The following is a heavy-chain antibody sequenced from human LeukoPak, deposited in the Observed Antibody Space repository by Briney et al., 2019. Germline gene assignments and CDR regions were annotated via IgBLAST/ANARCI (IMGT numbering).Heavy chain of an antibody. CDR3: ARGELFYDSSGYYTGDI. CDR1: GYTFTSYD. CDR2: INPSGGGT. V-gene: IGHV1-46*01. Sequence: GASVTVSCTASGYTFTSYDINWVRQAPGQGLEWMGVINPSGGGTTYSQNFQGRVTMTRDTSTSTVYMELSSLRSEDTAVYYCARGELFYDSSGYYTGDIWGQGTMVTVSS. J-gene: IGHJ3*02. D-gene: IGHD3-22*01.